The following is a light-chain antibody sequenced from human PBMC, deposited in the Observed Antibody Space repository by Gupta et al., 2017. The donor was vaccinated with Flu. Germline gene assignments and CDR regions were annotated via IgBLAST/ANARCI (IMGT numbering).Light chain of an antibody. CDR3: HQEANSPLT. CDR1: QTRWYSSNTESS. J-gene: IGKJ4*01. Sequence: SLGERATINCKSSQTRWYSSNTESSLARYQQKPGQPPKLLIYWASTRESGVLDRFSGSGSVTDFTLTISSLHVEDVAVYYCHQEANSPLTFGGGTKVEI. V-gene: IGKV4-1*01. CDR2: WAS.